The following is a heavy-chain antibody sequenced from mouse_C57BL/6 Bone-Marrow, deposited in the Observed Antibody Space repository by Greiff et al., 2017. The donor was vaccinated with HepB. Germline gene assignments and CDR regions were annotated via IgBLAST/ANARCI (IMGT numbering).Heavy chain of an antibody. Sequence: EVHLVESGPELVKPGASVKISCKASGYSFTDYNMNWVKQSNGKSLEWIGVINPNYGTTSYNQKFKGKATLTVDQSSSTAYMQLNSLTSEDSAVYYCAPITTVVAPYAMDDWGQGTSVTVSS. V-gene: IGHV1-39*01. J-gene: IGHJ4*01. CDR2: INPNYGTT. D-gene: IGHD1-1*01. CDR3: APITTVVAPYAMDD. CDR1: GYSFTDYN.